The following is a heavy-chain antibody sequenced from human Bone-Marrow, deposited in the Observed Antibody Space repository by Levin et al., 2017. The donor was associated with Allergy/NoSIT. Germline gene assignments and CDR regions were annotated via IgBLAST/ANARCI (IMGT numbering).Heavy chain of an antibody. V-gene: IGHV3-74*01. CDR3: ASGTSGEPL. D-gene: IGHD3-10*01. J-gene: IGHJ4*02. CDR2: INSDGTIT. Sequence: ASVKVSCTASRITFSSYWMHWVRQAPGKGLVWVSRINSDGTITNYADSVKGRFTISRDNAKDTLYLQMNSLRVDDTAVYYCASGTSGEPLWGQGTLVTVSS. CDR1: RITFSSYW.